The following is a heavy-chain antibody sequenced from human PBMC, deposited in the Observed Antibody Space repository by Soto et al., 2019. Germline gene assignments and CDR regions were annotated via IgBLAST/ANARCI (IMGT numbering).Heavy chain of an antibody. D-gene: IGHD1-1*01. CDR3: ARVRMEGSVNDGMDV. CDR1: GFTFNTYA. Sequence: QVQLMESGGGVVQPGRSVRLSCAASGFTFNTYAMHWVRQAPGKGLEWVAGTSYDGSSQYYADSVRGRFTISRDNSRNTLHLQMNSLRVDDAAVYYCARVRMEGSVNDGMDVWGQGTTVTVSS. J-gene: IGHJ6*02. V-gene: IGHV3-30-3*01. CDR2: TSYDGSSQ.